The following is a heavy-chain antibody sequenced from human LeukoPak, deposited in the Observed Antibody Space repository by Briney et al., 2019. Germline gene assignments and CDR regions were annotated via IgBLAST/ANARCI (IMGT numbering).Heavy chain of an antibody. CDR1: GYTFTNFG. CDR3: ARDVPGSIGTTARFDP. J-gene: IGHJ5*02. D-gene: IGHD1-1*01. CDR2: ISAYNGNT. V-gene: IGHV1-18*01. Sequence: ASVNVSCKASGYTFTNFGISWVRQAPGQGLEWMGWISAYNGNTNYAQRLQGRVTMTTDTSTSTAYMELRSLRSDDTGLYYCARDVPGSIGTTARFDPWGQGTLVTVSS.